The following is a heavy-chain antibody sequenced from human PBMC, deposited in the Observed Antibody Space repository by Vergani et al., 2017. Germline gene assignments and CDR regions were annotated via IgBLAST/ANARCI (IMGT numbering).Heavy chain of an antibody. CDR3: ARTVAGTWAYYYGMDV. CDR2: INPNSGGN. Sequence: QVQLVQSGAEVKKPGASVKVSCKASGYTFTGYYMHWVRQAPGQGLEWMGWINPNSGGNNYAQKFQGRVTMTRNTSISTAYMELSRLRSDDTAVYYGARTVAGTWAYYYGMDVWGQGTTVTVSS. D-gene: IGHD6-19*01. V-gene: IGHV1-2*02. CDR1: GYTFTGYY. J-gene: IGHJ6*02.